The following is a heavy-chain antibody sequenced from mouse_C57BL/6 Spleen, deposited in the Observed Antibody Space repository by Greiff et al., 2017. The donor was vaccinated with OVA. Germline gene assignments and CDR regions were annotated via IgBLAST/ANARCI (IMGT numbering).Heavy chain of an antibody. J-gene: IGHJ2*01. V-gene: IGHV1-82*01. CDR2: LYPGDGDT. CDR3: EREYDY. Sequence: QVQLQQSGPELVKPGASVKISCKASGYAFSSSWMNWVKQRPGKGLEWIGRLYPGDGDTNYNGKFKGKATLTADKSSSTAYMQLSSLTSEDSAVYFCEREYDYWGQGTTLTVSS. D-gene: IGHD5-2*01. CDR1: GYAFSSSW.